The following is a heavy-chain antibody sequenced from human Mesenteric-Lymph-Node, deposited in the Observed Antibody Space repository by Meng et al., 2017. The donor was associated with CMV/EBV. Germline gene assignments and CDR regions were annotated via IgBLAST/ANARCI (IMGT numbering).Heavy chain of an antibody. D-gene: IGHD2-2*02. CDR3: ARDPAIRDVVPAAISEYYYYYYGMDV. J-gene: IGHJ6*02. Sequence: SETLSLTCTVSGYSISSGYYWGWIRQPPGKGLEWIGSIQQDGSSYSNPSLNSRVTVSVDTSKNQFSLRLSSMTAADTAMYYCARDPAIRDVVPAAISEYYYYYYGMDVWGQGTTVTVSS. CDR1: GYSISSGYY. V-gene: IGHV4-38-2*02. CDR2: IQQDGSS.